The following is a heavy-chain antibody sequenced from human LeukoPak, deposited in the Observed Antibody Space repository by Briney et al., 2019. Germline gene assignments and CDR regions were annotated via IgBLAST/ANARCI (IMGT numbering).Heavy chain of an antibody. J-gene: IGHJ4*02. CDR3: ARGATIFGVVIKPADY. CDR2: IYYSGST. V-gene: IGHV4-30-4*01. D-gene: IGHD3-3*01. Sequence: PSQTLSLTCTVSGGSISSGDYYWSWLRQPPGKGLEWIGYIYYSGSTYYNPSLKSRVTISVDTSKNQFSLKLSSVTAADTAVYYCARGATIFGVVIKPADYWGQGTLVTVSS. CDR1: GGSISSGDYY.